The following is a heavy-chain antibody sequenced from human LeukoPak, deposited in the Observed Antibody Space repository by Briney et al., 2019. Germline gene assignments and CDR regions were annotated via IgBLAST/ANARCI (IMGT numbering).Heavy chain of an antibody. CDR1: GDSVSSNSAA. V-gene: IGHV6-1*01. Sequence: SQTLSLTCAISGDSVSSNSAAWNWIRQSPSRGLEWLGRTYYRSKWYNDYAVSVKSRITINPDTSKNQFSLQLNSVTPEDTAVYYCARVMDYYDSSGYYYPNFDYWGQGTLVTVSS. D-gene: IGHD3-22*01. CDR3: ARVMDYYDSSGYYYPNFDY. CDR2: TYYRSKWYN. J-gene: IGHJ4*02.